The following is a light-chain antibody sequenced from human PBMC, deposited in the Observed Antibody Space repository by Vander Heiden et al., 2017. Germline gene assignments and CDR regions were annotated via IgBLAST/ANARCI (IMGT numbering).Light chain of an antibody. CDR1: QSVSSSY. CDR2: GAS. Sequence: EIVLTQSPGTLSLPPGERATLSCRASQSVSSSYLAWYQQKPGQAPRLLIYGASSRATGIPDRFSGSGSGTDFTLSISRLEPEDFAVYYCHQYGSSPWTFGQGTKVEIK. CDR3: HQYGSSPWT. V-gene: IGKV3-20*01. J-gene: IGKJ1*01.